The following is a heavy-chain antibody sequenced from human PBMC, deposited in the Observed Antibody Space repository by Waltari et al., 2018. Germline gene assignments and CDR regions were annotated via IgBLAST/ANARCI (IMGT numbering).Heavy chain of an antibody. J-gene: IGHJ6*02. CDR1: GGTFSSYA. CDR3: ARVAAAGLVDYYYYGMDV. Sequence: QVQLVQSGAEVKKPGSSVKVSCKASGGTFSSYAISWVRQAPGQGLEWMGGIIPIFGTANYAQKFQGRVTITTDESTSTAYMELSSLRSEDTAVYYCARVAAAGLVDYYYYGMDVWGQGTTVTVSS. V-gene: IGHV1-69*05. D-gene: IGHD6-13*01. CDR2: IIPIFGTA.